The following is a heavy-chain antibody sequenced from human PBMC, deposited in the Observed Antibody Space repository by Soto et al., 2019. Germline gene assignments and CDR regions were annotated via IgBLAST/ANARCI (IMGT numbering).Heavy chain of an antibody. CDR3: AKNPRRRQVLMGISG. CDR1: GFTFSSYA. D-gene: IGHD2-8*01. V-gene: IGHV3-23*01. CDR2: ISGSGGST. Sequence: EVQLLESGGGLVQHGGSLRLSCAASGFTFSSYAMSWVRQAPGKGLEWVSAISGSGGSTYYADSVKGRFTISRDNSKNTLYLQMNSRRAEDTAVYYCAKNPRRRQVLMGISGWGQGTLVTVSS. J-gene: IGHJ4*02.